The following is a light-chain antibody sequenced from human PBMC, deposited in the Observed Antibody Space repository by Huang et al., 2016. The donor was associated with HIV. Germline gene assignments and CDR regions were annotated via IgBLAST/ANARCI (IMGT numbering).Light chain of an antibody. Sequence: IVMTQSPATLSVSPGERATLSCRASQSVGRNLAGYQQKPGQAPRLLIYGASTRATGVPARFSGSGSGTEFTLTISSLQSEDFAVYYCQQYNNWPRTFGQGTKVDIK. J-gene: IGKJ1*01. V-gene: IGKV3-15*01. CDR2: GAS. CDR1: QSVGRN. CDR3: QQYNNWPRT.